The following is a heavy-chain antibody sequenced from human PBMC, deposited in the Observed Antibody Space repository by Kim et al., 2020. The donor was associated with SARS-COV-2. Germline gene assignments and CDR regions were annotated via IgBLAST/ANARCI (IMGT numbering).Heavy chain of an antibody. V-gene: IGHV3-53*01. J-gene: IGHJ1*01. CDR2: INSGNST. D-gene: IGHD6-13*01. Sequence: GGSLRLSCAASGFTVISNYMSWVRQAPGKGLEWVSVINSGNSTFYADSVKGRFTIFRDNSKNTLYLQMNSLRAEDTAVYYCARDTRQSIAAAPEYFQHWGQGTLVTVSS. CDR3: ARDTRQSIAAAPEYFQH. CDR1: GFTVISNY.